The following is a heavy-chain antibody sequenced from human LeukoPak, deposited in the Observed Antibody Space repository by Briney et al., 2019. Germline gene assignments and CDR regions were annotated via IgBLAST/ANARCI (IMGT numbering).Heavy chain of an antibody. D-gene: IGHD6-13*01. CDR1: GFTFSSYS. J-gene: IGHJ6*03. V-gene: IGHV3-21*01. CDR3: ASAGDYYYYMDV. Sequence: GGSLRLSCAASGFTFSSYSMNWVRQAPGKGLEWVSSISSSGSYIYYADSVKGRFTISRDNAKNSLYLQMNSLRAEDTAVYYCASAGDYYYYMDVWGKGTTVTVSS. CDR2: ISSSGSYI.